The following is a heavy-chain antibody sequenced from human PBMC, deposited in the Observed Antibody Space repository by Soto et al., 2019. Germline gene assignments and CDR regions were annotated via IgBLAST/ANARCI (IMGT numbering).Heavy chain of an antibody. CDR2: ISSSGSTI. Sequence: PGGSLRLSCAASGFTFSSYEMNWVRQAPGKGLEWVSYISSSGSTIYYADSVKGRFTISRDNAKNSLYLQMNSLRAEDTAVYYCARDRRGAVAGNFYGMDVWGQGTTVTVSS. D-gene: IGHD6-19*01. CDR1: GFTFSSYE. V-gene: IGHV3-48*03. CDR3: ARDRRGAVAGNFYGMDV. J-gene: IGHJ6*02.